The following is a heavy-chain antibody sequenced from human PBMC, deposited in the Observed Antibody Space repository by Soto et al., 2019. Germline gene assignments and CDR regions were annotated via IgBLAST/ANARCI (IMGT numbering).Heavy chain of an antibody. Sequence: EVQLLESGGGLVQPGGSLRLSCAASGFTFSTYAMTWVRQAPGKGLEWVSGIVGNGGATYYADSVKGRFSISRDNSKNTLYLQMNSLRPEDTAVYYCATEYYYDSGSHWGQGTRVIVSA. V-gene: IGHV3-23*01. J-gene: IGHJ4*02. D-gene: IGHD3-10*01. CDR3: ATEYYYDSGSH. CDR2: IVGNGGAT. CDR1: GFTFSTYA.